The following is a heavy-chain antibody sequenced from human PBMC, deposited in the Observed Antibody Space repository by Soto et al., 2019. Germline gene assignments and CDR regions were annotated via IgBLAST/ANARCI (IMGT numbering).Heavy chain of an antibody. J-gene: IGHJ4*02. CDR3: AKSRDIVATIALEY. D-gene: IGHD5-12*01. CDR1: GFTFSSYA. Sequence: PGESLKISCAASGFTFSSYAMSWVRQAPGKGLEWVSAISGSGGSTYYADSVKGRFTISRDNSKNTLYLQMNSLRAEDTAVYYCAKSRDIVATIALEYWGQGTLVTVSS. CDR2: ISGSGGST. V-gene: IGHV3-23*01.